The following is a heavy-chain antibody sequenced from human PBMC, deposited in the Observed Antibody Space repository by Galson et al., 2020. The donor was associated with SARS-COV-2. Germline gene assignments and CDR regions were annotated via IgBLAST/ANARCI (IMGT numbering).Heavy chain of an antibody. J-gene: IGHJ4*02. CDR3: ARGAPGH. Sequence: IGQINDSGNTKYNPSLRSRVIISVDTSKNQFSLNLNSVTAADTAVYYCARGAPGHWGQGTLVTVSS. V-gene: IGHV4-34*01. CDR2: INDSGNT.